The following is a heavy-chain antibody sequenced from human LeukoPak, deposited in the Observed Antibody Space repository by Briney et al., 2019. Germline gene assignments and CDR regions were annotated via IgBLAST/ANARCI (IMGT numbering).Heavy chain of an antibody. CDR3: ASTSSTMTHY. CDR1: GGSISSGSYY. V-gene: IGHV4-61*02. D-gene: IGHD3-22*01. Sequence: KSSETLSLTCTVSGGSISSGSYYWSWIRQPAGKGLEWIGRIYTSGSTNYNPSLKSRVTISVDTSKNQFSLKLSSVTAADTAVYYCASTSSTMTHYWGQGTLVTVSS. CDR2: IYTSGST. J-gene: IGHJ4*02.